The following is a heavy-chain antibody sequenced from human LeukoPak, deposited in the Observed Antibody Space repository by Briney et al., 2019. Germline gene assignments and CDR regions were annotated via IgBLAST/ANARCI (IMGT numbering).Heavy chain of an antibody. J-gene: IGHJ6*02. CDR3: ARRQWEQQGRDYYFNGLDV. CDR2: IYLYGTT. CDR1: AGSIRSSSW. Sequence: PSETLSLTCSVSAGSIRSSSWWSWVRQSPVKGLEWIGEIYLYGTTNYNPSLKSRVTMSVDRSKNQFSLKLSSVTAADTAVYYCARRQWEQQGRDYYFNGLDVWGPGTTVIVSS. D-gene: IGHD1-26*01. V-gene: IGHV4-4*02.